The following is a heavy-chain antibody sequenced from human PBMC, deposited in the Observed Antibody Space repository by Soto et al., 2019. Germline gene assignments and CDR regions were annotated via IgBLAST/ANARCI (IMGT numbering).Heavy chain of an antibody. V-gene: IGHV1-18*04. CDR2: ISPYNGHT. J-gene: IGHJ6*02. CDR1: GYIFTGYG. Sequence: QAQVVQSGDEVKKPGASVKVSCKASGYIFTGYGISWVRQAPGQGLEWMGWISPYNGHTEFAQRLQGRLTLTTDTTPTNTYMELSNLRSDDTAVYYCARGGSGYHAGRGFAGTMDVWGQGTTVTVSS. CDR3: ARGGSGYHAGRGFAGTMDV. D-gene: IGHD3-22*01.